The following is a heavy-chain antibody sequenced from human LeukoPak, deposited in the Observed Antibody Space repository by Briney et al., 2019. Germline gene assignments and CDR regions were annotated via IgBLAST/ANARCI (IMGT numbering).Heavy chain of an antibody. J-gene: IGHJ4*02. D-gene: IGHD4-23*01. Sequence: PSETLSLTCAVSGGSFYGSHWNCIRQSPVKGLEWIGEINHRGRTNYNPSLKNRVTISVDASKNQFSLRLSSVTAADTAVYYCARDPTTVVTTPFYFDFWGQGTLVTVSS. CDR3: ARDPTTVVTTPFYFDF. CDR2: INHRGRT. CDR1: GGSFYGSH. V-gene: IGHV4-34*01.